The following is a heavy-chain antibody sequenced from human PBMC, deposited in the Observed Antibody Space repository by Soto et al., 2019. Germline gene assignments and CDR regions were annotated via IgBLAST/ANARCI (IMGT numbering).Heavy chain of an antibody. D-gene: IGHD5-12*01. CDR3: ARESRGYEDY. V-gene: IGHV1-18*01. CDR1: GYTFSTYG. CDR2: TSGNNDKK. Sequence: QVQLVQSGAEVTKPGASVKVSCKASGYTFSTYGISWVRQDPGQGLEWVGWTSGNNDKKNYSQKFKGRVTMTTDTSTNTAYLELRSLSTDDTALYYCARESRGYEDYWGQGTLVIVSS. J-gene: IGHJ4*02.